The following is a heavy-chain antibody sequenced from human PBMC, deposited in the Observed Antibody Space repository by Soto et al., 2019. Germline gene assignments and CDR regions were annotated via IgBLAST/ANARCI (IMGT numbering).Heavy chain of an antibody. J-gene: IGHJ4*02. CDR1: GGSFSGYY. V-gene: IGHV4-34*01. CDR2: INHSGST. Sequence: SETLSLTCAVYGGSFSGYYWSWIRQPPGKGLEWIGEINHSGSTNYNPSLKSRVTISVDTSKNQFSLKLSSVTAADTAVYYCARGRRFSSSWFDYWGQGTLVTVSS. CDR3: ARGRRFSSSWFDY. D-gene: IGHD6-13*01.